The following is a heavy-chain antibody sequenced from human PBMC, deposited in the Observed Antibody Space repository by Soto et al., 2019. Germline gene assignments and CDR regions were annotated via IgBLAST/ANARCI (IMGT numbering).Heavy chain of an antibody. V-gene: IGHV4-34*01. CDR1: GGSFSGYY. J-gene: IGHJ2*01. Sequence: QVQLQQWGAGPLRPLETLSLTCGGSGGSFSGYYWAWIRQSPGKGLEWIGEINDRGSINYNPSLKSRVSISVDTSKNHYSLNLRAVTAADTALYYCARESHDILTGPPWVWYFDLWGRGTQVTVSS. CDR2: INDRGSI. CDR3: ARESHDILTGPPWVWYFDL. D-gene: IGHD3-9*01.